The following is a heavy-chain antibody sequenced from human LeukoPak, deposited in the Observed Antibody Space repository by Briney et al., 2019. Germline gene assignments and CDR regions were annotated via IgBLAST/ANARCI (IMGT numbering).Heavy chain of an antibody. D-gene: IGHD2-15*01. J-gene: IGHJ4*02. CDR3: ARGRNFIGGTCYLPHPFEY. CDR2: IYSGGST. CDR1: GFTVSSNY. Sequence: GGSLRLSCAASGFTVSSNYMSWVRQAPGKGLEWVSVIYSGGSTYYADSVKGRFTISRDNSKNTLYLQMNSLRAEDTAVYYCARGRNFIGGTCYLPHPFEYWGQGTRATVSS. V-gene: IGHV3-66*02.